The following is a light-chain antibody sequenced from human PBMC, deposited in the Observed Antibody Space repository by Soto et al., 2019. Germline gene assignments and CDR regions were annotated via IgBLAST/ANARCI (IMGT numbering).Light chain of an antibody. Sequence: QSVLTQSPSASASLGASVKVTCSLSSGQRNYAIAWHQQQPGKGPRYLMKVNSDGSHTRGDGIPDRFSGSSSGAERYLIISSLQSDDEADYYCQTWGTGIVVFGGGTKVTVL. CDR1: SGQRNYA. CDR3: QTWGTGIVV. V-gene: IGLV4-69*01. J-gene: IGLJ2*01. CDR2: VNSDGSH.